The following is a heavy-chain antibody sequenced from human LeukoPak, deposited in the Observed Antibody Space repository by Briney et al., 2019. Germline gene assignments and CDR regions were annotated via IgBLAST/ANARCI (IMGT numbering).Heavy chain of an antibody. CDR2: IYYSGST. Sequence: PSETLSLTCTVSGGSVSSGSYYWSWIRQPPGKGLEWIGYIYYSGSTNYNPSLKSRVTISVDTSKNQFSPKLSSVTAADTAVYYCARDQTHYCHGMDVWGKGTTVTVSS. CDR3: ARDQTHYCHGMDV. CDR1: GGSVSSGSYY. V-gene: IGHV4-61*01. J-gene: IGHJ6*04.